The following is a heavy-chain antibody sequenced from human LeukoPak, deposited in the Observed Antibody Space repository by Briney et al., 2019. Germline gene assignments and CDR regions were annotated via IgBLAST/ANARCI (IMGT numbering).Heavy chain of an antibody. CDR1: GLKLKDSW. Sequence: PGGSLRLSCAASGLKLKDSWMSWVRQAPGKGLEWVGRIKSKTAGETTDYAAAVTGRFTISRDDSRNTLYLQINSLKTDDTGVYYCTTEPRDRGQGTLVTVSS. CDR2: IKSKTAGETT. CDR3: TTEPRD. V-gene: IGHV3-15*01. J-gene: IGHJ1*01.